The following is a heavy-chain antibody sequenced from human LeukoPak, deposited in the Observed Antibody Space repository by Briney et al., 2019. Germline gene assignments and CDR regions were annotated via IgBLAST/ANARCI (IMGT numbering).Heavy chain of an antibody. Sequence: PSETLSLTCTVSGGSISSYYWSWIRQPPGKGLEWIGEINHSGSTNYNPSLKSRVTISVDTSKNQFSLKLSSVTAADTAVYYCASRRWELLPFDPWGQGTLVTVSS. CDR1: GGSISSYY. D-gene: IGHD3-10*01. V-gene: IGHV4-34*01. J-gene: IGHJ5*02. CDR3: ASRRWELLPFDP. CDR2: INHSGST.